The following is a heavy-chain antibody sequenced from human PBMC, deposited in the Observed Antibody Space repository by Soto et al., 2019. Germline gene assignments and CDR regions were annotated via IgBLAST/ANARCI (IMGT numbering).Heavy chain of an antibody. CDR1: GGSISSGGYY. Sequence: QVQLQESGPGLVKPSQTLSLTCTVSGGSISSGGYYWSWIRQHPGKGLEWIGYIYYSGSTYYNPSLXRXXTMSEDASKNQFSLKLSSVNAADTAVYYCARGVIPWGQGTLVAVST. J-gene: IGHJ5*02. CDR3: ARGVIP. D-gene: IGHD2-21*01. V-gene: IGHV4-31*03. CDR2: IYYSGST.